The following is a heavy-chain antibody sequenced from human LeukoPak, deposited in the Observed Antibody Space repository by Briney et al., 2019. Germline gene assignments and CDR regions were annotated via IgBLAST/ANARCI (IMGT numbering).Heavy chain of an antibody. CDR2: ISAYNGNT. J-gene: IGHJ6*02. CDR1: GYTFTSYG. CDR3: ARERGYCSSTSCSGSYYYYGMDV. D-gene: IGHD2-2*01. V-gene: IGHV1-18*01. Sequence: ASVKVSCTASGYTFTSYGISWVRQAPGQGLEWMGWISAYNGNTNYAQKLQGRVTMTTDTSTSTAYMELRSLRSDDTAVYYCARERGYCSSTSCSGSYYYYGMDVWGQGTTVTVSS.